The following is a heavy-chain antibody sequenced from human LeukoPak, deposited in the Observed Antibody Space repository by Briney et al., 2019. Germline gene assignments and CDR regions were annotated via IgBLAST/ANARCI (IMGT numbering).Heavy chain of an antibody. V-gene: IGHV4-4*07. D-gene: IGHD3-3*01. CDR1: GGSISSYF. Sequence: SETLSLTCTVSGGSISSYFWSWIRQPAGKGLEWIGRIYTSGSTNCNPSLKSRVTMSVDTSKNQFSLKLSSVTAADTAVYYCAREGAGSDFWSGYYSFDYWGQGTLVTVSS. CDR3: AREGAGSDFWSGYYSFDY. J-gene: IGHJ4*02. CDR2: IYTSGST.